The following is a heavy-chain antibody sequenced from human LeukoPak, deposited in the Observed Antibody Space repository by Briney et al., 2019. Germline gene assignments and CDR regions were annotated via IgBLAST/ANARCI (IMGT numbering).Heavy chain of an antibody. CDR3: AKDVFRWAFDI. J-gene: IGHJ3*02. Sequence: PGGSLRLSCAASGFTVRSNFMSWVRQAPGKGLEWVSVIYSDGSTYYEDSVKGRFTISRDNSKNTLSLQMNSLRAEDTAVYFCAKDVFRWAFDIWGQGTMVTVSS. CDR2: IYSDGST. D-gene: IGHD5-24*01. V-gene: IGHV3-53*01. CDR1: GFTVRSNF.